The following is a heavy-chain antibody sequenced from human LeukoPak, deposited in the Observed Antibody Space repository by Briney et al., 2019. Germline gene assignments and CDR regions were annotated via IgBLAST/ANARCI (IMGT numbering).Heavy chain of an antibody. D-gene: IGHD3-22*01. Sequence: PGGSLRLSCAASGFTFSSYEMNWVRQAPGKGLEWVSYISSSGSTIYYADSVKGRFTISRDNAKNSLYLQMNSLRAEDTAVYYCARDPLVGSGYYPYYFGYWGQGTLVTVSS. V-gene: IGHV3-48*03. CDR2: ISSSGSTI. J-gene: IGHJ4*02. CDR3: ARDPLVGSGYYPYYFGY. CDR1: GFTFSSYE.